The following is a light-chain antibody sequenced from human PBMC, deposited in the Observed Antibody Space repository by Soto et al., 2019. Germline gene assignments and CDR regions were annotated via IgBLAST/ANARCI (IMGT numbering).Light chain of an antibody. Sequence: QSVLTQPPSVSGAPGQRVTISCSGSSSNIGAGYDVHWYQQLPGTAPKRLIYDNSNRPSGVPDRFSGSKSGTSASLAITGLQAEDEADYYCQSYDSSLSSYVFGTGTKLTVL. V-gene: IGLV1-40*01. CDR2: DNS. CDR3: QSYDSSLSSYV. CDR1: SSNIGAGYD. J-gene: IGLJ1*01.